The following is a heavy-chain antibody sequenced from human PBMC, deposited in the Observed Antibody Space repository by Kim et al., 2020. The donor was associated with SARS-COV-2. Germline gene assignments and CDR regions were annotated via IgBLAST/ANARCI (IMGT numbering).Heavy chain of an antibody. J-gene: IGHJ4*01. Sequence: QTFQGRVTITRDTSASTAFMELSRLTSEDTAIYYCARDGTTRNGGYYFDYWGQGALVTVSS. D-gene: IGHD1-1*01. V-gene: IGHV1-3*01. CDR3: ARDGTTRNGGYYFDY.